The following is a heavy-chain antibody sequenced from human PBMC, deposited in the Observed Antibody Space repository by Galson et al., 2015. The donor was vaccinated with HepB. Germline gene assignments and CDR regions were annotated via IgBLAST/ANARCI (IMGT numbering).Heavy chain of an antibody. CDR2: ISAYNGNT. J-gene: IGHJ6*03. CDR3: ARDRDLDPFYDFWSGYRAGQDHYYYYMDV. Sequence: SVKVSCKASGYTFTSYGISWVRQAPGQGLEWMGWISAYNGNTNYAQKLQGRVTMTTDTSTSTAYMELRSLRSDDTAVYYCARDRDLDPFYDFWSGYRAGQDHYYYYMDVWGKGTTVTVSS. CDR1: GYTFTSYG. V-gene: IGHV1-18*01. D-gene: IGHD3-3*01.